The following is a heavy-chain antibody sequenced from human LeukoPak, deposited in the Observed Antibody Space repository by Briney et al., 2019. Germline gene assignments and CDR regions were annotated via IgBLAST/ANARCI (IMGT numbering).Heavy chain of an antibody. CDR2: ISSSGSTI. J-gene: IGHJ4*02. CDR3: ARGGRNYYDSSGYLRLI. D-gene: IGHD3-22*01. V-gene: IGHV3-48*03. Sequence: GGSLRLSCAASGFTFSSYEMNWVSQAPGKELEWVSYISSSGSTIYYADSVKGRFTISRDNAKNPLSLKMNSLSAEDTAVYYCARGGRNYYDSSGYLRLIWGQGTLVTVSS. CDR1: GFTFSSYE.